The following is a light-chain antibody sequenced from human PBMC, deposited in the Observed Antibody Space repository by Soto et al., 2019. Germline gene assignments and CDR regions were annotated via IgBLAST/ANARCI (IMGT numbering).Light chain of an antibody. CDR3: QQYISSPLT. CDR2: GAS. CDR1: QSVSNNY. V-gene: IGKV3-20*01. Sequence: EIVLTQSPGTLSLSPGERATLSCRASQSVSNNYLAWYQQKPGQAPRLVIYGASSRGTGIPDRFSASGSGTDFTLTISRLEPEDFAVYSCQQYISSPLTFGQGTKVEIK. J-gene: IGKJ1*01.